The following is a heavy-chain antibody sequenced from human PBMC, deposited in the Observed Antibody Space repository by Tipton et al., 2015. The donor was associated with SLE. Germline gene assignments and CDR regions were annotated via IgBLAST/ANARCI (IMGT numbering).Heavy chain of an antibody. Sequence: SLRLSCAASGFNFGIYAMTWVRQPPGKGLEWVGLIRANSYGGTTEYAASVNGRFTISRDDSRSLAYLQINSLRTDDTAVYYCARDGAAATATYYDHYGMDVWGHGTTVTVSS. D-gene: IGHD2-21*02. J-gene: IGHJ6*02. CDR3: ARDGAAATATYYDHYGMDV. V-gene: IGHV3-49*04. CDR1: GFNFGIYA. CDR2: IRANSYGGTT.